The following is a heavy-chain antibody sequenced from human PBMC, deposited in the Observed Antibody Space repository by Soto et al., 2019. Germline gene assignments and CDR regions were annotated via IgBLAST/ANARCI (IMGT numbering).Heavy chain of an antibody. V-gene: IGHV3-30-3*01. CDR1: GFTFSSYA. CDR3: ARDDRFDP. J-gene: IGHJ5*02. CDR2: ISYDGSNK. Sequence: QVHLVESGGGVVQPGRSLRLSCAASGFTFSSYAMHWVRQAPGKGLEWVAVISYDGSNKYYADSVRGRFTMSRDNSKNTMYLQMNSLRAEDAAVYYCARDDRFDPWGQGTLVTVSS.